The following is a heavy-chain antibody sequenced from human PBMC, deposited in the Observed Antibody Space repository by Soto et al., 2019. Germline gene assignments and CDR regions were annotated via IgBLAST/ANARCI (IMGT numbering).Heavy chain of an antibody. CDR2: ITWNSASI. V-gene: IGHV3-9*01. Sequence: EVQLVESGGGLVQPGRSLRLSCVASGFRFDDYTMHWVRQAPGKGLEWVSGITWNSASIGYADSVKGRFIISRDNAKNSLYLQMNSLRAEDTALYYCAKDLSSYDSSGSLDYWGQGTLVTVSS. D-gene: IGHD3-22*01. CDR1: GFRFDDYT. J-gene: IGHJ4*02. CDR3: AKDLSSYDSSGSLDY.